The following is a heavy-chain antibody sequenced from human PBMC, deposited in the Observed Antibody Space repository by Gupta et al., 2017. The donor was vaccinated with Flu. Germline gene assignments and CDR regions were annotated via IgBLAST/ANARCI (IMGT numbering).Heavy chain of an antibody. Sequence: QLQLHASGPALVKPSATLSLTCTVSGGSISSYYWSWIRQPPGKGLEWIGYIYYSGSTNYNPYLKSRVTRSVDTSKNQFSLKLSSVTAADTAVYYCARGWKDSSSWYFDYWGQGTLVTVSS. CDR1: GGSISSYY. D-gene: IGHD6-13*01. CDR3: ARGWKDSSSWYFDY. J-gene: IGHJ4*02. CDR2: IYYSGST. V-gene: IGHV4-59*01.